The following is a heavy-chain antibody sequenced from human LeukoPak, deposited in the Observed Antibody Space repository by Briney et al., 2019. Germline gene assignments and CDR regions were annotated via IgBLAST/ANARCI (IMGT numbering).Heavy chain of an antibody. V-gene: IGHV3-23*01. D-gene: IGHD3-22*01. J-gene: IGHJ3*02. CDR1: GFTFSSNG. Sequence: GGSLRLSCVASGFTFSSNGMHWVRQAPGKGLEWVSAISGSGGSTYYADSVKGRFTISRDNSKNTLYLQMNSLRAEDTAVYYCAKDRGIYDSSGFFDIWGQGTMVTVSS. CDR2: ISGSGGST. CDR3: AKDRGIYDSSGFFDI.